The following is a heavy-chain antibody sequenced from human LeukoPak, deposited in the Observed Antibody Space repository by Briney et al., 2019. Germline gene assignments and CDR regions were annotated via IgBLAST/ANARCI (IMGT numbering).Heavy chain of an antibody. D-gene: IGHD1-14*01. CDR2: IWSDGSNK. J-gene: IGHJ4*02. CDR3: ARETGPRTFDY. CDR1: GFTFSSYG. V-gene: IGHV3-33*01. Sequence: GRSLRLSCAASGFTFSSYGMDWVRQAPGKGLEWVAVIWSDGSNKYYTDSVKGRFTISRDNSKNTLYLQMNSLRAEDTAVYHCARETGPRTFDYWGQGTLVTVSS.